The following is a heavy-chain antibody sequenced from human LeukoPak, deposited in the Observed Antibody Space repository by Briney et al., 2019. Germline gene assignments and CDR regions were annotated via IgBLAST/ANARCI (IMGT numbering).Heavy chain of an antibody. V-gene: IGHV4-39*07. D-gene: IGHD6-13*01. J-gene: IGHJ5*02. CDR1: GGSISSSSYY. Sequence: SETLSLTCTVSGGSISSSSYYWGWICQPPGKGLEWIGSIYYSGSTYYNPSLKSRVTISVDTSKNQFSLKLSSVTAADTAVYYCARGGVGSNNWFDPWGQGTLVTVSS. CDR2: IYYSGST. CDR3: ARGGVGSNNWFDP.